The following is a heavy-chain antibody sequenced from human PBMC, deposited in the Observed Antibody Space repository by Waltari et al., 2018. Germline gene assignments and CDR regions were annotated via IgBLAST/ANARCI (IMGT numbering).Heavy chain of an antibody. J-gene: IGHJ4*02. CDR3: ARGEYYFDY. CDR1: GGSISSGSYY. Sequence: QVQLKESGPGLVKPSQTLSLTCTVSGGSISSGSYYWSWIRQPAGKGLEWIGRIYTSGSTNYNPSLKSRVTISVDTSKNQFSLKLSSVTAADTAVYYCARGEYYFDYWGQGTLVTVSS. V-gene: IGHV4-61*02. CDR2: IYTSGST.